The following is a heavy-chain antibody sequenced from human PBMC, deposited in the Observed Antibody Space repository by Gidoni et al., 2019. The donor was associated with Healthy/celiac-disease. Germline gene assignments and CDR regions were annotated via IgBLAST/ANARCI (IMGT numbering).Heavy chain of an antibody. J-gene: IGHJ6*02. D-gene: IGHD3-22*01. V-gene: IGHV3-73*01. Sequence: SYATAYAASVKGRFTISRDDSKNTAYLQMNSLKTEDTAVYYCTRVWVTMIVVVITTGYYYGMDVWGQGTTVTVS. CDR2: SYAT. CDR3: TRVWVTMIVVVITTGYYYGMDV.